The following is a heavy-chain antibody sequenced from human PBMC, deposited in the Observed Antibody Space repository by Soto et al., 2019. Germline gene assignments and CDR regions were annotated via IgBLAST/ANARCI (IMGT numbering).Heavy chain of an antibody. D-gene: IGHD2-2*01. CDR2: INPSGGST. CDR1: GYTFTSYY. CDR3: ARDRDDCSSTSCLWPYYYYYYMDV. J-gene: IGHJ6*03. V-gene: IGHV1-46*03. Sequence: ASVKVSCKASGYTFTSYYMHWVRQAPGQGLEWMGIINPSGGSTSYAQKFQGRVTMTRDTSTSTVYMELSSLRSEDTAVYYCARDRDDCSSTSCLWPYYYYYYMDVWGKGTTVTVAS.